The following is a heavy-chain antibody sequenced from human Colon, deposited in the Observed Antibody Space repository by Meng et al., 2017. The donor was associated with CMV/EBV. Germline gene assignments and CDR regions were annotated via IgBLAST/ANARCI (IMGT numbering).Heavy chain of an antibody. J-gene: IGHJ4*02. V-gene: IGHV4-34*01. CDR2: NNHSGSS. Sequence: QVQVGRGVGGRLKTSETLSLACGVYGESFMCFYWSWLHQPPGKGLGVMGENNHSGSSNYNPSLKSRVTISVDTSKNQFSLKLSSVTAADTAVYYCARAPDIGGRPPGPFQYWSQGALVTVSS. CDR1: GESFMCFY. CDR3: ARAPDIGGRPPGPFQY. D-gene: IGHD5-12*01.